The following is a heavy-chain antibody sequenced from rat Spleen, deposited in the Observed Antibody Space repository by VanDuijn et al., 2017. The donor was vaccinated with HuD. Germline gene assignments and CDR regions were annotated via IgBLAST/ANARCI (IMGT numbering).Heavy chain of an antibody. Sequence: QVQLKESGPGLVQSSQTLSLTCTVSGFSLISNSLHWVRQPPGKGLEWMGAMWNGGGTDYNSAFKSRLSISRDTSKSQVFLKMNSLQTDDTAKYFCARHLDYGGYFDYWGQGVMVTVSS. CDR1: GFSLISNS. D-gene: IGHD1-11*01. CDR2: MWNGGGT. J-gene: IGHJ2*01. V-gene: IGHV2-1*01. CDR3: ARHLDYGGYFDY.